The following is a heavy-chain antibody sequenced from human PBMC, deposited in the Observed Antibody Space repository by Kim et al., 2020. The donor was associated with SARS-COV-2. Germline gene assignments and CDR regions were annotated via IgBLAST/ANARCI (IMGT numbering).Heavy chain of an antibody. CDR2: IYYNGNT. CDR3: ARAHTSHYFDY. Sequence: SETLSLTCTVSGGSISSGGYYWSWIRQHPGKGLEWIGYIYYNGNTYYNPSLKSRVTISKDTSKSQFSLRLSSVTAADTAVYYCARAHTSHYFDYWGQGTLVTVSS. V-gene: IGHV4-31*03. CDR1: GGSISSGGYY. J-gene: IGHJ4*02.